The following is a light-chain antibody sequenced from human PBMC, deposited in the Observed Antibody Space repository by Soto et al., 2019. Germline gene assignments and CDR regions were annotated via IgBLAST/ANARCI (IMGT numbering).Light chain of an antibody. CDR3: QQSYGTLS. V-gene: IGKV1-39*01. CDR2: AAS. Sequence: DIEMTQSPASLSASVGDRVTITCRASQRISTYLNWYQQKPGQAPKLLVYAASTLQSGVPSRVSGSGSGTDFTLTISRLQPEDVANYDGQQSYGTLSFGGGTKVEIK. J-gene: IGKJ4*01. CDR1: QRISTY.